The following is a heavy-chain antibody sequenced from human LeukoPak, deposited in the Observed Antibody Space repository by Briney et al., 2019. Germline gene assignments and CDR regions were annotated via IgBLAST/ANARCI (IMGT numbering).Heavy chain of an antibody. V-gene: IGHV3-23*01. Sequence: GALRLSCTASGFTFSAYTMMWVRQAPGKGPEWVSAIRGGGGSAFYADSVKGRFTISRDNAKNSLYLQMNSLRAEDTAVYYCARASGDIVETATMGSYWGQGTLVTVSS. J-gene: IGHJ4*02. D-gene: IGHD5-18*01. CDR2: IRGGGGSA. CDR1: GFTFSAYT. CDR3: ARASGDIVETATMGSY.